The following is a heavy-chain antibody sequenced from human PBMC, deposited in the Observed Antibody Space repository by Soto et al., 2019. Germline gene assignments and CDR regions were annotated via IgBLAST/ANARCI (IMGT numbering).Heavy chain of an antibody. D-gene: IGHD1-7*01. Sequence: EVQLVESGGGLVQPGGSLRLSCAASGFTFSSYWMHWVRQAQGKGLEWVSRISSDGGSTVYADSVKGRFTISRDNAKNTLYVQMTGLRAEDTAVYYCTRGLENYSYFDYWGQGILATVSS. CDR1: GFTFSSYW. CDR3: TRGLENYSYFDY. V-gene: IGHV3-74*01. J-gene: IGHJ4*02. CDR2: ISSDGGST.